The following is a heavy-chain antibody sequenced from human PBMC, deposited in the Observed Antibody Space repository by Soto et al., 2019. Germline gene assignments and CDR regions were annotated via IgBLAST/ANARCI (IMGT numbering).Heavy chain of an antibody. J-gene: IGHJ4*02. CDR2: ISYDGSNK. CDR3: ATEGAVAAFDY. CDR1: GFTFSSYA. D-gene: IGHD6-19*01. V-gene: IGHV3-30-3*01. Sequence: QVQLVESGGGVVQPGRSLRLSCAASGFTFSSYAMHWVRQAPGKGLEWVAVISYDGSNKYYADSVKGRFTISRDNSKNTLYLQMNSLRAEDTAVYYCATEGAVAAFDYWGQGTLVTVSS.